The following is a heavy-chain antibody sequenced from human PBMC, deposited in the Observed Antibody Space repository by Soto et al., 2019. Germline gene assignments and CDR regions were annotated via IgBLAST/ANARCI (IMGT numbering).Heavy chain of an antibody. CDR3: TRSLDGYYDFWSGYYMYGDFVI. CDR1: GFTFGDYA. D-gene: IGHD3-3*01. V-gene: IGHV3-49*03. Sequence: GGSLRLSCTASGFTFGDYAMSWFRQAPGKGLEWVGFIRSKAYGGTTEYAASVKGRFTISRDDSKSIAYLQMNSLKTEDTAVYYCTRSLDGYYDFWSGYYMYGDFVIWGQGTMVTGS. CDR2: IRSKAYGGTT. J-gene: IGHJ3*02.